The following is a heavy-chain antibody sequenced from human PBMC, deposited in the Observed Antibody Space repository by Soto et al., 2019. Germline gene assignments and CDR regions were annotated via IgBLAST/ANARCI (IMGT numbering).Heavy chain of an antibody. V-gene: IGHV3-23*01. CDR1: GFTFSSYA. CDR2: ISGSGGST. J-gene: IGHJ6*02. Sequence: EVQLLESGGGLVQPGGSLRLSCAASGFTFSSYAMSWVRQAPGKGLEWVSAISGSGGSTYYADSVKGRFTISRDNSKXXXXXXXXXXXXXDXXXXXXXXNXGMDVWGQGTTVTVSS. CDR3: XXNXGMDV.